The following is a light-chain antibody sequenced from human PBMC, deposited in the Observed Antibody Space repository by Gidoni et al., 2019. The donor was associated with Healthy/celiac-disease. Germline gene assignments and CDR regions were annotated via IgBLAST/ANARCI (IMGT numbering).Light chain of an antibody. CDR2: AAS. CDR3: QQSYSTPYT. V-gene: IGKV1-39*01. J-gene: IGKJ2*01. CDR1: QSISSY. Sequence: DIQMTQSPSSLSASVGDRVTITCRASQSISSYLHWYQQKPGKAPKLLIYAASSLQSGVPSRFSGSGSVTDFTLTIRSLQPEDFATYYCQQSYSTPYTFGQGTQLEIK.